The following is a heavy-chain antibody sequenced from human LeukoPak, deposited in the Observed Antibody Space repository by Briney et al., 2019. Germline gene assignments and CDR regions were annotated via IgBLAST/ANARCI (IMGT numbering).Heavy chain of an antibody. D-gene: IGHD6-19*01. V-gene: IGHV3-21*04. J-gene: IGHJ4*02. Sequence: GGSLRLSCAASGFTFSNYSMNWVRQAPGKGLEWVSSITGSSNYMYYGDPVKGRFTISRDNAKNSLYLQMNSLRAEDTALHYCAKGVLGSGWLYFDYWGQGTLVTVSS. CDR3: AKGVLGSGWLYFDY. CDR1: GFTFSNYS. CDR2: ITGSSNYM.